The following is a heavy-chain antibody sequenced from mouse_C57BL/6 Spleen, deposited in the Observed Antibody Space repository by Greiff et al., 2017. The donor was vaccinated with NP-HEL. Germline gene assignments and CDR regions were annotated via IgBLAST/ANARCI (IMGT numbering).Heavy chain of an antibody. CDR1: GYTFTSYW. J-gene: IGHJ1*03. CDR3: ARRLHYYGSSYGYFDV. CDR2: IYPGSGST. Sequence: QVQLQQSGPELVKPGASVKISCKASGYTFTSYWITWVKQRPGQGLEWIGDIYPGSGSTNYNEKFKSKATLTVDTSSSTAYMQLSSLTSEDSAVYYCARRLHYYGSSYGYFDVWGTGTTVTVSS. D-gene: IGHD1-1*01. V-gene: IGHV1-55*01.